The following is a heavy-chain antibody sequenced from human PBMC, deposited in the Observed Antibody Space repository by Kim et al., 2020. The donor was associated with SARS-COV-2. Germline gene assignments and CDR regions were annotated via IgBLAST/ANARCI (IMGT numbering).Heavy chain of an antibody. D-gene: IGHD6-13*01. Sequence: SETLSLTCTVSGGSISSYYWSWIRQPPGKGLEWIGYIYYSGSTNYNPSLKSRVTISVDTSKNQFSLKLSSVTAADTAGYYCARGREGYISSRYLDYWGQGTLVTVSS. CDR2: IYYSGST. CDR1: GGSISSYY. CDR3: ARGREGYISSRYLDY. J-gene: IGHJ4*02. V-gene: IGHV4-59*01.